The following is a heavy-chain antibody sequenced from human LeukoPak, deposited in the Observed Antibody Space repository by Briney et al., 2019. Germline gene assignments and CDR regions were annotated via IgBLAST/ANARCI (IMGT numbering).Heavy chain of an antibody. CDR3: ARVGGVGGSSSWFLFDY. J-gene: IGHJ4*02. Sequence: ASVKVSCKASGYTFTSYDISWVRQAPGQGLEWMGWISAYNGNTNYAQKLQGRVTMTTDTSTSTAYMELRSLRSDDTAVYYCARVGGVGGSSSWFLFDYWGQGTLVTVSS. CDR1: GYTFTSYD. CDR2: ISAYNGNT. D-gene: IGHD6-13*01. V-gene: IGHV1-18*01.